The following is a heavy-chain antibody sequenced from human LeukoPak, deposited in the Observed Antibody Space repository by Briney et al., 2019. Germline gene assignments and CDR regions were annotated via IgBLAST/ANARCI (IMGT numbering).Heavy chain of an antibody. Sequence: GGSLRLSCAASGFTLSRYNLHWVRQAPGKGLEWVAFIRYDGSNKYYADSVKGRFTISRDNSKNTLYLQMNSLRAEDTAVYYCAKEGGDFWSGYYFDYWGQGTLVTASS. CDR1: GFTLSRYN. V-gene: IGHV3-30*02. CDR3: AKEGGDFWSGYYFDY. CDR2: IRYDGSNK. D-gene: IGHD3-3*01. J-gene: IGHJ4*02.